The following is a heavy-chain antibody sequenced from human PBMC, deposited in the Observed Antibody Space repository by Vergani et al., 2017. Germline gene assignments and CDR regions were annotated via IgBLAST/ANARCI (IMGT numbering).Heavy chain of an antibody. Sequence: EVQLLESGGGLVQPGGSLRLSCAASGFTFSSYAMSWVRQAPGKGLEWVSAISGSGGSTYYADSVKGRFTSSRDNSKNTLYLQMNSLRAEDTAVYYCAKGGSGSYYFDYWGQGTLVTVSS. V-gene: IGHV3-23*01. D-gene: IGHD1-26*01. CDR2: ISGSGGST. CDR3: AKGGSGSYYFDY. CDR1: GFTFSSYA. J-gene: IGHJ4*02.